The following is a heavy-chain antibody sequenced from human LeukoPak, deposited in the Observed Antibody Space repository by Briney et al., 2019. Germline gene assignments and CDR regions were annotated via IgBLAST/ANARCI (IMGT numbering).Heavy chain of an antibody. CDR1: GFTFSSYA. CDR2: ISGSGGST. V-gene: IGHV3-23*01. D-gene: IGHD4-17*01. J-gene: IGHJ4*02. Sequence: GGSLRLSCAASGFTFSSYAMSWVRQAPGKGLEWVSAISGSGGSTYYADSVKGRFTISRDNSKNTLYLQMNSLRAEDTAVYYCAKDPRTTVTSTPQGFSDYWGQGTLVTVSS. CDR3: AKDPRTTVTSTPQGFSDY.